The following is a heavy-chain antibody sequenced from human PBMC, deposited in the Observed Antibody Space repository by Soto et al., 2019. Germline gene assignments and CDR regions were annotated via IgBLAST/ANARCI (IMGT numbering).Heavy chain of an antibody. CDR2: ISGSGGST. CDR1: RFTFSTCA. Sequence: LRLSCAVSRFTFSTCAMSWVRQAPGKGLEWVSGISGSGGSTYYADSVKGRFTISRDNSKNTLHLQMNSLRAEDTAIYYCAKAMGIAVTYVMDVWGQGTTVTVSS. J-gene: IGHJ6*02. D-gene: IGHD6-19*01. CDR3: AKAMGIAVTYVMDV. V-gene: IGHV3-23*01.